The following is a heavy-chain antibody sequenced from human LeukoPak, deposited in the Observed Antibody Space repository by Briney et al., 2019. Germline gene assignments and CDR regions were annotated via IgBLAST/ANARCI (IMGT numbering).Heavy chain of an antibody. J-gene: IGHJ4*02. CDR1: GGSITNYY. D-gene: IGHD3-22*01. V-gene: IGHV4-59*01. CDR2: IYYSGST. Sequence: PSETLSLTCTVSGGSITNYYWSWIRQPPGKGLEWIGYIYYSGSTNYNPSLKSRVTISADTSTNQFSLKLSSVTAADTAVYFCARGGRLLGKFDYWGQGTLVTVSS. CDR3: ARGGRLLGKFDY.